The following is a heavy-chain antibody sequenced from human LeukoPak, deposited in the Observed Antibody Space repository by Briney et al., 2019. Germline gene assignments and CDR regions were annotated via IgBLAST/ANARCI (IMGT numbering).Heavy chain of an antibody. CDR2: MYNSVTTNYNPSI. Sequence: PSETLSLTCSVSGGSINSVDYYWSWIRQPAGKGLEWIGRMYNSVTTNYNPSINYNPSLKSRATISVDTSKNQFSLNLTSVTAADTAVYYCARDGGYKRFEPWGQGTLVTVSS. D-gene: IGHD5-18*01. CDR1: GGSINSVDYY. V-gene: IGHV4-61*02. J-gene: IGHJ5*02. CDR3: ARDGGYKRFEP.